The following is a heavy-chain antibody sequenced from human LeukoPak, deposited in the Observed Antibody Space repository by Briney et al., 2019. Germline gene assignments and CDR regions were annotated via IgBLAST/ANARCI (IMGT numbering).Heavy chain of an antibody. V-gene: IGHV1-18*01. D-gene: IGHD3-22*01. CDR2: ISVYNGNT. CDR3: ARVYNYYDTSGYYLGNYFDH. J-gene: IGHJ4*02. Sequence: ASVKVSCKASGYTFTSYGISWVRQAPGQGLEWMGWISVYNGNTNNAQKLQGRVTMTTDTSTSTAYMELRSLRSDDTAVYYCARVYNYYDTSGYYLGNYFDHWGRGTLVTVSS. CDR1: GYTFTSYG.